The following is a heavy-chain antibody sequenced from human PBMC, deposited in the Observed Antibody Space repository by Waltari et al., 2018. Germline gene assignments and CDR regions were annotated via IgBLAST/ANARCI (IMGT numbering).Heavy chain of an antibody. CDR2: IYHSGST. J-gene: IGHJ4*02. Sequence: QVQLQESGPGLVKPSGTLSLTCAVSGGSISSSNWWSWVRQPPGKGLEWIGEIYHSGSTNYKPALKNRVTISVDKSKNQFSLKLSSVTAADTAVYYCARAGGYYYDSSGSLYYFAYWGQGTLVTGSS. V-gene: IGHV4-4*02. CDR1: GGSISSSNW. CDR3: ARAGGYYYDSSGSLYYFAY. D-gene: IGHD3-22*01.